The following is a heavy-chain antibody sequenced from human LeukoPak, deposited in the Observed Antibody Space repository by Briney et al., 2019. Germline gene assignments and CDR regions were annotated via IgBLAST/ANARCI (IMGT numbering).Heavy chain of an antibody. CDR1: GGSIGTDH. J-gene: IGHJ4*02. CDR3: ARGDYGYYFDY. Sequence: SETLSLTCTVSGGSIGTDHWSWIRQPPGKGLDWIGYAYYNGNTNYNPSLKSRVTISVDTSKNQFSLKLSSVTAADTAVYYCARGDYGYYFDYWGQGTLVTVSS. D-gene: IGHD4-17*01. CDR2: AYYNGNT. V-gene: IGHV4-59*01.